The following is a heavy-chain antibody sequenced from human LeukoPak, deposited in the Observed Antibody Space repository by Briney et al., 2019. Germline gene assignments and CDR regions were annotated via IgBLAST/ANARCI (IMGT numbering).Heavy chain of an antibody. J-gene: IGHJ5*02. Sequence: GGSLRLSCTVSGFTFSNYEMNWVRQAPGKGLEWVSYISSSSATIYYADSVKGRFTISRDNAKNSLSLQMNSLGAEDTAVYYCARERGGTAGSYDLWGQGTLVTVSS. D-gene: IGHD3-10*01. CDR2: ISSSSATI. CDR3: ARERGGTAGSYDL. CDR1: GFTFSNYE. V-gene: IGHV3-48*03.